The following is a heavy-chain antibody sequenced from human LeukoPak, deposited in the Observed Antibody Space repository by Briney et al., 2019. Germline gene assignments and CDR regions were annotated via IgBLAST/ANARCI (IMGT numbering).Heavy chain of an antibody. V-gene: IGHV1-18*01. Sequence: ASVKVSCKASGGSFSSYAISWVRQAPGQGLEWMGWISAYNGNTNYAQKLQGRVTMTTDTSTSTAYMELRSLRSDDTAVYYCARVLGVAAAGTDWGQGTLVTVSS. D-gene: IGHD6-13*01. J-gene: IGHJ4*02. CDR3: ARVLGVAAAGTD. CDR2: ISAYNGNT. CDR1: GGSFSSYA.